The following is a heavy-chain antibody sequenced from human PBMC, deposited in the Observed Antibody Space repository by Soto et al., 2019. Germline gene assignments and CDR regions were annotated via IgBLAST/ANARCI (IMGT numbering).Heavy chain of an antibody. CDR1: GYTFTGYY. D-gene: IGHD4-17*01. J-gene: IGHJ3*02. Sequence: ASVKVSCKASGYTFTGYYMHWVRQAPGQGLEWMGWINPNSGGTNYAQKFQGRVTMTRDTSISTAYMELSRLRSDDTAVYYCASSPVNTGAFDISGQVTMVTVSS. CDR2: INPNSGGT. CDR3: ASSPVNTGAFDI. V-gene: IGHV1-2*02.